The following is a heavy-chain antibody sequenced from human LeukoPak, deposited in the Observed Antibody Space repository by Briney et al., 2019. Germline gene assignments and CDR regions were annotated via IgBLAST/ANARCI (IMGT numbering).Heavy chain of an antibody. CDR3: ARARVWFGELLFDY. Sequence: ASVKVSCKASGYTFTGYYMHWVRQAPGQGLEWMGWINPNSGGTNYAQKFQGRVTMTRNTSISTAYMELSSLRSEDTAVYYCARARVWFGELLFDYWGQGTLVTVSS. CDR1: GYTFTGYY. D-gene: IGHD3-10*01. J-gene: IGHJ4*02. CDR2: INPNSGGT. V-gene: IGHV1-2*02.